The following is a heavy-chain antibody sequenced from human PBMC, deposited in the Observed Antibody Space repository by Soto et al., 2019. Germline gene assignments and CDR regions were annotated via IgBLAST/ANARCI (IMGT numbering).Heavy chain of an antibody. CDR2: ISGSGGNT. Sequence: PVGSLRLSCAASGFIFNNYAMSWVRQAPGKGLEWVSTISGSGGNTYYADSVKGRCTISRDYSRNTLNLQVNSLRAEDTAVYYCAKARGDYGHFFDYWGQGTLVTVSS. J-gene: IGHJ4*02. V-gene: IGHV3-23*01. D-gene: IGHD4-17*01. CDR1: GFIFNNYA. CDR3: AKARGDYGHFFDY.